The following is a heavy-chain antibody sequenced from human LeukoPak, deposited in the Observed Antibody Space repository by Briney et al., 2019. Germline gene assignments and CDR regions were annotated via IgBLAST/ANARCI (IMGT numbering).Heavy chain of an antibody. CDR3: ARDLTYYYGSGSYYFDY. V-gene: IGHV1-69*04. CDR1: GGTFSSHA. D-gene: IGHD3-10*01. Sequence: SVKVSCKASGGTFSSHAISWVRQAPGQGLEWMGRIIPIRGIANYAQKFQGRVTITADKSTSTAYMELSSLRSEDTAVYYCARDLTYYYGSGSYYFDYWGQGTLVIVSS. CDR2: IIPIRGIA. J-gene: IGHJ4*02.